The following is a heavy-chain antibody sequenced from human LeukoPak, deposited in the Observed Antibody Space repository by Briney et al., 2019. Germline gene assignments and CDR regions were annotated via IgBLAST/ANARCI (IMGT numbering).Heavy chain of an antibody. D-gene: IGHD1-7*01. J-gene: IGHJ5*02. V-gene: IGHV7-4-1*02. CDR3: ARTLYRRNYPACFDP. CDR1: GYTFTSYP. CDR2: INTNTGNP. Sequence: ASVKVSCKASGYTFTSYPINWVRQAPGQGLEWMGWINTNTGNPTYAQGFTGRFVFSLDTSVSTASLQISSLKAEDTAVYYCARTLYRRNYPACFDPRGQATLVTVSS.